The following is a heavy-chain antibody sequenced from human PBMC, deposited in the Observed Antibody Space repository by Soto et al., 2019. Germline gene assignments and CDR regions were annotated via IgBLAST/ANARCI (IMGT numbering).Heavy chain of an antibody. CDR2: IYPGDSDT. CDR1: GYSFTSYW. D-gene: IGHD2-15*01. V-gene: IGHV5-51*01. J-gene: IGHJ6*02. Sequence: GESLKISCKGSGYSFTSYWIGWVRQMPGKGLEWMGIIYPGDSDTRYSPSFQGQVTISADKSISTAYLQWSSLKASDTAMYYCARRQKGCSGGSCYYYYGMDVWGQGTTVTVSS. CDR3: ARRQKGCSGGSCYYYYGMDV.